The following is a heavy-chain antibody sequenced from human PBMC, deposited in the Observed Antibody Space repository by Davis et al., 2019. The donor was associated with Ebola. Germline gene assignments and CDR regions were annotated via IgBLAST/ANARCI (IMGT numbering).Heavy chain of an antibody. Sequence: GGSLRLSCAASGFIFHSYAMSWVRQAPGGGLEWVSAIGGSGSATYYADSLEGRFIISRDNSRNTLYLQMNSLRAEDTAVYYCAKMSVLFMDVWGKGTTVTVSS. CDR2: IGGSGSAT. J-gene: IGHJ6*04. CDR3: AKMSVLFMDV. CDR1: GFIFHSYA. V-gene: IGHV3-23*01.